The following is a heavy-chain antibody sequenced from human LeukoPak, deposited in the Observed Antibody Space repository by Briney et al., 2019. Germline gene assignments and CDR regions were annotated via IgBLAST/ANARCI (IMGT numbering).Heavy chain of an antibody. J-gene: IGHJ4*02. CDR2: IRYDGSNK. CDR3: AKETYYYDSSGYYSYYFDY. Sequence: GGSLRLSCAASGFTFSIYGMHWVRQAPGKGLEWVAFIRYDGSNKYYADSVKGRFTISRDNSKNTLYLQMNSLRAEDTAVYYCAKETYYYDSSGYYSYYFDYWGQGTLVTVSS. D-gene: IGHD3-22*01. V-gene: IGHV3-30*02. CDR1: GFTFSIYG.